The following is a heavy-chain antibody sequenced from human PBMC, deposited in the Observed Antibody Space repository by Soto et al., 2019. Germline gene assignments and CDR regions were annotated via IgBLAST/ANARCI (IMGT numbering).Heavy chain of an antibody. Sequence: SETLSLTCTVSGGSISSGDYYWSWIRQPPGKGLEWIGYIYYSGSTYYNPSLKSRVTISVDTSKNQSSLKLSSVTAADTAVYYCARRALGVVTYNWGQGTMVTVSS. CDR2: IYYSGST. J-gene: IGHJ4*02. D-gene: IGHD2-15*01. V-gene: IGHV4-30-4*01. CDR1: GGSISSGDYY. CDR3: ARRALGVVTYN.